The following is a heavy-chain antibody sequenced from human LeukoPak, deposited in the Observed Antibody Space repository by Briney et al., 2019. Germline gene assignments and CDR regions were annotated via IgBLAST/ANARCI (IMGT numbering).Heavy chain of an antibody. CDR3: ARDYYDSSGYPPGFIDY. J-gene: IGHJ4*02. CDR2: INPNSGGT. Sequence: ASVKVSCKASGYTFTSYYMHWVRQAPGQGLEWMGWINPNSGGTNYAQKFQGRVTMTRDTSISTAYMELSRLRSDDTAVYYCARDYYDSSGYPPGFIDYWGQGTLVTVSS. V-gene: IGHV1-2*02. CDR1: GYTFTSYY. D-gene: IGHD3-22*01.